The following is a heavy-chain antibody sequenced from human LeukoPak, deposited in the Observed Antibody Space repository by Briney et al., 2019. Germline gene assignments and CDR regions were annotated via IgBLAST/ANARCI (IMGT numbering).Heavy chain of an antibody. Sequence: SETLSLTCTVSGGSISSSSYYWSWIRQPPGKGLEWIGYIYYSGSTNYNPSLKSRVTISVDTSKNQFSLKLSSVTAADTAVYYCATKNDYSNYFDYWGQGTLVTVSS. CDR3: ATKNDYSNYFDY. J-gene: IGHJ4*02. CDR2: IYYSGST. D-gene: IGHD4-4*01. V-gene: IGHV4-61*01. CDR1: GGSISSSSYY.